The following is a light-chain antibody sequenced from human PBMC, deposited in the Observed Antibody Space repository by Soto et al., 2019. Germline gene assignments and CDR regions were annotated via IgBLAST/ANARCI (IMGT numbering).Light chain of an antibody. CDR3: SSYTTGSTLPWV. Sequence: QSALTQPASVSGSPGQSITISCTGTSSDVGGYNYVSWYQQHPGEAPKLMIYEVSNRPSGVSNRFSGSKSGNTASLTIFGLQVEDEAVYYCSSYTTGSTLPWVFGTGTKLTVL. CDR2: EVS. V-gene: IGLV2-14*01. CDR1: SSDVGGYNY. J-gene: IGLJ1*01.